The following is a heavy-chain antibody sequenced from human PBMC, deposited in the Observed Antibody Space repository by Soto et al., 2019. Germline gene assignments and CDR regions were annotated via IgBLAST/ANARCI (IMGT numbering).Heavy chain of an antibody. D-gene: IGHD6-19*01. CDR2: INHSGST. CDR1: GGSLSGYY. V-gene: IGHV4-34*02. J-gene: IGHJ4*02. Sequence: QVQLQQWGAGLLKPSETLSLTCAVYGGSLSGYYWTWIRQTPGQGLEWIGEINHSGSTYNNPSLKSRVAISIDTSENQFSLRLSSVTAADTAVYYCARGQGSGWYPYFDYWGQGTLVTVSS. CDR3: ARGQGSGWYPYFDY.